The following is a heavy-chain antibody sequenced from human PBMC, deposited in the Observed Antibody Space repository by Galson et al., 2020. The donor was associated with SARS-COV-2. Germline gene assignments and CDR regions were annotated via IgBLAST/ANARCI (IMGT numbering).Heavy chain of an antibody. CDR1: GFTFSSYS. J-gene: IGHJ4*02. Sequence: ESLKISCAASGFTFSSYSMNWVRQAPGKGLEWVSSISGGSDYIYYADSVKGRFTISRDNAKNSLYLQMNSLRVEDTAVYYCARAWFGVVIPTFGYWGQGILVTVSS. D-gene: IGHD3-3*01. CDR2: ISGGSDYI. CDR3: ARAWFGVVIPTFGY. V-gene: IGHV3-21*01.